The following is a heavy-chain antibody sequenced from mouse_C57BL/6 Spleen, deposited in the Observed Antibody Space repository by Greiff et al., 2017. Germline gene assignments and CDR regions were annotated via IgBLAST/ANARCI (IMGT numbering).Heavy chain of an antibody. CDR3: ARDGLVDY. CDR1: GYSITSGYY. D-gene: IGHD6-2*01. J-gene: IGHJ2*01. CDR2: ISYDGSN. Sequence: EVQLQQSGPGLVKPSPSLSLTCSVTGYSITSGYYWNWNRQFPGNKLEWMGYISYDGSNNYNPSLKNRISITRDTSKNQFCLKLNSVTTEDTATYYCARDGLVDYWGQGTTLTVSS. V-gene: IGHV3-6*01.